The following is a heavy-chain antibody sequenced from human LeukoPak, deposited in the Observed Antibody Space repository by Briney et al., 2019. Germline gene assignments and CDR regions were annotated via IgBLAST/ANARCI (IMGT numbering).Heavy chain of an antibody. J-gene: IGHJ4*02. CDR1: GFSFSTHW. V-gene: IGHV3-7*04. CDR3: ARQSHGYILFDY. Sequence: GGSLRLSCAASGFSFSTHWMSWVRQAPGKGLEWVANIKQDGSEKFHVDSVKGRFTISRDNAKNSVYLQMNSLTAEDTAVYYCARQSHGYILFDYWGQGTLVTVSS. D-gene: IGHD5-24*01. CDR2: IKQDGSEK.